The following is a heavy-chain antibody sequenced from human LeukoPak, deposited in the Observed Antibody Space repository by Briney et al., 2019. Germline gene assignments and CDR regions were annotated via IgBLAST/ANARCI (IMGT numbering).Heavy chain of an antibody. CDR1: GYTFTSYW. V-gene: IGHV5-51*01. CDR2: IYPGESDT. Sequence: GGSLKISFEGSGYTFTSYWIAWVRQISGKGLEWMGIIYPGESDTRYSPSFQGQVTISADKSISTAYLQWSSLKASDTAMYYCARSQGYCSGNSCLQGDWFDPWGQGTLVTVSS. J-gene: IGHJ5*02. D-gene: IGHD2-15*01. CDR3: ARSQGYCSGNSCLQGDWFDP.